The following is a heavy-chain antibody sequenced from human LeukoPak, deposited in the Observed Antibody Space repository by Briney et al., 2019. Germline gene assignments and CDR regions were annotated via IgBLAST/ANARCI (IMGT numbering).Heavy chain of an antibody. CDR2: IIPIFGTA. CDR1: GGTFSSYA. CDR3: ARDSKGYYYGSGSYRAFGY. Sequence: SVKVSCKASGGTFSSYAISWVRQAPGQGLEWMGGIIPIFGTANYAQKFQGRVTITADESTSTAYMELSSLRSEDTAVYYCARDSKGYYYGSGSYRAFGYWGQGTLVTVSS. D-gene: IGHD3-10*01. V-gene: IGHV1-69*13. J-gene: IGHJ4*02.